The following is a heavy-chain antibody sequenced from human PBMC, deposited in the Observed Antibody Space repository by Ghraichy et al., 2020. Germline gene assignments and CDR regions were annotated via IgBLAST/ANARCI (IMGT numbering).Heavy chain of an antibody. CDR2: IYYSGST. J-gene: IGHJ3*02. D-gene: IGHD3-22*01. CDR3: ARHEVNSSGYYAGGGYAFDI. CDR1: GGSISSYY. V-gene: IGHV4-59*08. Sequence: SETLSLTCTVSGGSISSYYWSWIRQPPGKGLEWIGYIYYSGSTNYNPSLKSRVTISVDTSKNQFSLKLSSVTAADTAVYYCARHEVNSSGYYAGGGYAFDIWGQGTMVTVSS.